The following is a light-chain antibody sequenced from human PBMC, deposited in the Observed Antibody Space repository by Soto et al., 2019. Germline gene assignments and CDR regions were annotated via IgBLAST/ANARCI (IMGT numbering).Light chain of an antibody. V-gene: IGKV3-20*01. J-gene: IGKJ4*01. CDR3: QPYNNWPLT. CDR2: TAS. CDR1: QSVSSSS. Sequence: EIVLTQSPGTVSLSPGERATLSCRASQSVSSSSLAWYQQRPGQAPRLLIFTASSRATGTPDRFSGSGSGTEFTLTINSLQSEDFAVYYCQPYNNWPLTFGGGTKVDIK.